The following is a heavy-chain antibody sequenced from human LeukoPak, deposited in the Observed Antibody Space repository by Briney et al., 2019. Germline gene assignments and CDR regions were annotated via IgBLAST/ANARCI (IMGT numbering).Heavy chain of an antibody. D-gene: IGHD3-10*01. CDR2: IYYSGST. CDR3: ARGDYYGSGNAFDI. J-gene: IGHJ3*02. V-gene: IGHV4-59*08. Sequence: PSETLSLTCAVYGGSFSGYYWSWIRQPPGKGLEWIGYIYYSGSTNYNPSLKSRVTISVDTSKNQFSLKLSSVTAADTAVYYCARGDYYGSGNAFDIWGQGTMVTVSS. CDR1: GGSFSGYY.